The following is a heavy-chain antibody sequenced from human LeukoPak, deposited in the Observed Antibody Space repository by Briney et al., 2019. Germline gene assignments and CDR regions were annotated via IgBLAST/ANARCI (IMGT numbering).Heavy chain of an antibody. CDR3: ARDPPAVAANTYG. V-gene: IGHV3-66*01. CDR2: IYSGGAT. Sequence: PGGSLRLPCAASGFTVSNNYMRWVRQAPGKGLGWVSLIYSGGATFYADAVKGRFTISRDGSKNTLYLQMNSLRAEDTAVYYCARDPPAVAANTYGWGQGTLVTVSS. CDR1: GFTVSNNY. J-gene: IGHJ4*02. D-gene: IGHD6-6*01.